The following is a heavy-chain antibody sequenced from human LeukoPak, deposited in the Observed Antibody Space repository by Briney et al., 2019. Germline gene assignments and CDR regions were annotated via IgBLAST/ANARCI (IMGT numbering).Heavy chain of an antibody. CDR2: INHSGST. V-gene: IGHV4-34*01. CDR1: GGSFSGYY. D-gene: IGHD6-19*01. J-gene: IGHJ4*02. Sequence: SETLSLTCAVYGGSFSGYYWSWIRQPPGKGLEWIGEINHSGSTNYSPSLTSRVTISVDTSKNQFSLKLSSVTAADTAVYYCARGRMWYSSGWYYFDYWGQGTLVTVSS. CDR3: ARGRMWYSSGWYYFDY.